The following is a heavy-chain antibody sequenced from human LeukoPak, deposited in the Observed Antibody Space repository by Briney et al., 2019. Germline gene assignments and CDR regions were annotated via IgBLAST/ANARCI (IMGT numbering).Heavy chain of an antibody. CDR2: IYYSGST. V-gene: IGHV4-59*08. D-gene: IGHD2-21*02. Sequence: SETLSLTCTVSVGSISSYYWSWIRQPPGRGLEWIGYIYYSGSTNYNPSLKSRVTISVDTSKNQFSLQLSSVTAADTAVYYCARRVAVTARYYFDYWGQGTLVTVSS. J-gene: IGHJ4*02. CDR3: ARRVAVTARYYFDY. CDR1: VGSISSYY.